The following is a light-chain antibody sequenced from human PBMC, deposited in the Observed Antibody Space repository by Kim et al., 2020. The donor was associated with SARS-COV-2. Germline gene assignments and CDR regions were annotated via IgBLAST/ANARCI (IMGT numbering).Light chain of an antibody. J-gene: IGKJ4*01. Sequence: PAEIATLSCRASQSVSSNLAWYQQTPGQAPRLLIYGASSRTTGIPARFSGSGSGTEFTLTISSLQSEDFAVYYCQQYNDWRGTFGGGTRVEIK. V-gene: IGKV3-15*01. CDR3: QQYNDWRGT. CDR2: GAS. CDR1: QSVSSN.